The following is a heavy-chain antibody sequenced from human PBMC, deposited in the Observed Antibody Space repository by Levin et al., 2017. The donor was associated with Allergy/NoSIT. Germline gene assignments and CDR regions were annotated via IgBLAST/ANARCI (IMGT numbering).Heavy chain of an antibody. CDR3: ATSTVVNYYDYGMDV. CDR1: GGTFSSYA. Sequence: ASVKVSCKASGGTFSSYAISWVRQAPGQGLEWMGGIIPIFGTANYAQKFQGRVTITADKSTSTAYMELSSLRSEDTAVYYCATSTVVNYYDYGMDVWGQGTTVTVSS. J-gene: IGHJ6*02. D-gene: IGHD4-23*01. CDR2: IIPIFGTA. V-gene: IGHV1-69*06.